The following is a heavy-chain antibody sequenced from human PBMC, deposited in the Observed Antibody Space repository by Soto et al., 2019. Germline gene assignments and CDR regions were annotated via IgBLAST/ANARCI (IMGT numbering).Heavy chain of an antibody. CDR3: ARADYGDSTLEGRVVVGASTMIDFPNPLQPLP. V-gene: IGHV1-2*04. CDR2: INPNSGGT. J-gene: IGHJ5*02. D-gene: IGHD4-17*01. Sequence: ASVKVSCKASGYTFTGYYMHWVRQAPGQGLEWMGWINPNSGGTNYAQKFQGWVTMTRDTSISTAYMELSRLRSDDTAVYYCARADYGDSTLEGRVVVGASTMIDFPNPLQPLPWG. CDR1: GYTFTGYY.